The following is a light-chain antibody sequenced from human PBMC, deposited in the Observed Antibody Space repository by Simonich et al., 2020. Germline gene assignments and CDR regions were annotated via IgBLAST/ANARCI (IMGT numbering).Light chain of an antibody. Sequence: QSALTQPASVSGSPGQSITISCTGTSSDVGGSNYVSWDQQHPGKAPKRMLYDVSNRPSGVSNRFSGSKSGNTASLTISGLQAEDEADYYCSSYTSSSTWVFGGGTKLTVL. CDR3: SSYTSSSTWV. CDR1: SSDVGGSNY. J-gene: IGLJ3*02. V-gene: IGLV2-14*03. CDR2: DVS.